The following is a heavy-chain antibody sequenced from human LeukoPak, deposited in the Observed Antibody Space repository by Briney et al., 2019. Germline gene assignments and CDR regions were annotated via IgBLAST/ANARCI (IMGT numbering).Heavy chain of an antibody. J-gene: IGHJ5*02. CDR3: ARHAQWLVRQDQNWFDP. Sequence: SETLSLTCTVSGGYISSSSYYWGWIRQPPGKGLEWIGSIYYSGSTYYNPSLKSRVTISVDTSKNQFSLKLSSVTAADTAVYYCARHAQWLVRQDQNWFDPWGQGTLVTVSS. D-gene: IGHD6-19*01. CDR2: IYYSGST. CDR1: GGYISSSSYY. V-gene: IGHV4-39*01.